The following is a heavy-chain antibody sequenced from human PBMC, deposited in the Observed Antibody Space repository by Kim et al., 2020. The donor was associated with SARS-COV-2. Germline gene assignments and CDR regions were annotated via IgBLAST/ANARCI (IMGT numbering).Heavy chain of an antibody. J-gene: IGHJ6*04. D-gene: IGHD3-10*01. V-gene: IGHV3-23*01. Sequence: GGSLRLSCAASGFTFSSYAMSWVRQAPGKGLEWVSAISGSGGSTYYADSVKGRFTISRDNSKNTLYLQMNSLRAEDTAVYYCAKARRITMVRGVTYGMDVWGEGTTVTVSA. CDR2: ISGSGGST. CDR3: AKARRITMVRGVTYGMDV. CDR1: GFTFSSYA.